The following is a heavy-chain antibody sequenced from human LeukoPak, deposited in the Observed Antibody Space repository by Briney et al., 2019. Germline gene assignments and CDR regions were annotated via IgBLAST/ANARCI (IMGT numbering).Heavy chain of an antibody. Sequence: SETLSLTCTVSGVSISSSNSYWGWIRQPPGKGLEWIGSIYYSGNTYYNASLKSQVSISIDTSKSQFSLKLSSVTAADTAVYYCARFIDEIDNWFDRWGQGTLVTVSS. D-gene: IGHD3-16*02. V-gene: IGHV4-39*01. CDR3: ARFIDEIDNWFDR. CDR2: IYYSGNT. CDR1: GVSISSSNSY. J-gene: IGHJ5*02.